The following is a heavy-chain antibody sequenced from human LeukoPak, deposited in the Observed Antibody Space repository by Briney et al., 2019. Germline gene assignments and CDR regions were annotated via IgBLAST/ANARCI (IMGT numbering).Heavy chain of an antibody. CDR2: IYHSGST. J-gene: IGHJ4*02. Sequence: SETLSLTCAVSGGSISSGNWWSWVRQPPGKGLEWIGEIYHSGSTNYNPSLKSRVTISVDKSKHQFSLKVTSVTAADTAVYYCGRYGSLGDFDYWGQGALVTVTS. CDR1: GGSISSGNW. V-gene: IGHV4-4*02. CDR3: GRYGSLGDFDY. D-gene: IGHD3-16*01.